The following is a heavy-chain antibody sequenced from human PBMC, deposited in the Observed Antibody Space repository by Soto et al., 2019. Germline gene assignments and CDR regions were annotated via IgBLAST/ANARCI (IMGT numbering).Heavy chain of an antibody. CDR1: GYTFSRYG. CDR2: IIPIFGTA. Sequence: GASVKVSCKASGYTFSRYGMHWVRQAPGQGLEWMGGIIPIFGTANYAQKFQGRVTITADESTSTAYMELSSLRSEDTAVYYCAREKIDYGDYVNYFDYWGQGTLVTVSS. V-gene: IGHV1-69*13. J-gene: IGHJ4*02. CDR3: AREKIDYGDYVNYFDY. D-gene: IGHD4-17*01.